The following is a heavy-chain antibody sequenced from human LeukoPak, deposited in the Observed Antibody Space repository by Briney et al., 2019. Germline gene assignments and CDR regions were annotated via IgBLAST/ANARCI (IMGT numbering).Heavy chain of an antibody. CDR3: ARGPPESTSSDS. J-gene: IGHJ4*02. CDR1: GYTFSSYD. D-gene: IGHD2-2*01. V-gene: IGHV1-8*01. Sequence: ASVKVSCKASGYTFSSYDVNWVRQAAGQGLEWIGWMRPNNGNTGYAQKFQDRVTMTRDKSINTAYMELRSLTSEDTAVYYCARGPPESTSSDSWGQGTLVTISS. CDR2: MRPNNGNT.